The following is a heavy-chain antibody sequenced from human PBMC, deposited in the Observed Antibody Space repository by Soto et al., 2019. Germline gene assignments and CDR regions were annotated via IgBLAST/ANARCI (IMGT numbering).Heavy chain of an antibody. CDR3: ARGFTAAGVDY. Sequence: QVQLQESGPGLVKPSETLSLTCPVSGGSISSSYWSWFRHPQGKGLEWIGYIYYSGSTNYNPSLKSRVTISVDTSKNQFSLKLSSVTAADTAVYYCARGFTAAGVDYWGQGTLVTVSS. CDR1: GGSISSSY. J-gene: IGHJ4*02. D-gene: IGHD6-13*01. V-gene: IGHV4-59*01. CDR2: IYYSGST.